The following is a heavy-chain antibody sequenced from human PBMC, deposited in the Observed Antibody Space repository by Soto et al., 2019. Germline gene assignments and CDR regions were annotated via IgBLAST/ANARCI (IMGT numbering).Heavy chain of an antibody. D-gene: IGHD3-10*01. V-gene: IGHV1-69*02. CDR1: GGTFSSYT. Sequence: SVKVSCKASGGTFSSYTISWVRQAPGQGLEWMGRIIPILGIANYAQKFQGRVTITADKSTSTAYMELSSLRSEDTAVYYCARGLVREDYYYGMDVWGQGTTVTVSS. J-gene: IGHJ6*02. CDR2: IIPILGIA. CDR3: ARGLVREDYYYGMDV.